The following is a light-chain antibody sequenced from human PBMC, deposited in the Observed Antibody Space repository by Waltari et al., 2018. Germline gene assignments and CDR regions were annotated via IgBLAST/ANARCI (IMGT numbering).Light chain of an antibody. J-gene: IGKJ4*01. V-gene: IGKV3-11*01. Sequence: DIVLTQSPATLSLSPGERATLSCRASQSITTYLAWYQLKPGQATRLLIYDASNRATGIPARFSGGGSGTDFTLTISNLEPEDSAVYYCQQRSKWPLTFGGGTKVEIK. CDR1: QSITTY. CDR2: DAS. CDR3: QQRSKWPLT.